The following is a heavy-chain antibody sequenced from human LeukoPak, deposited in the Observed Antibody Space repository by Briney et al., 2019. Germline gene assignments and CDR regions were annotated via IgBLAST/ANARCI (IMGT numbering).Heavy chain of an antibody. V-gene: IGHV3-53*01. CDR1: GFIVSSNF. CDR3: ARDGYGYNYMDV. Sequence: GGSLRPSCAASGFIVSSNFMSWVRQAPGEGLEWVSVIYSGGTTYNADSVRGRFIISRDNSKNMLYLQMNSLRAEDTAVYYCARDGYGYNYMDVWGKGTTVTVSS. D-gene: IGHD5-12*01. J-gene: IGHJ6*03. CDR2: IYSGGTT.